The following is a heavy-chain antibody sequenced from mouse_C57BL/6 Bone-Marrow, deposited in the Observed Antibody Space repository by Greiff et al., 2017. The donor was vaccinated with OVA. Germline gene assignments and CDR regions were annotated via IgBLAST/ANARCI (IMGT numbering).Heavy chain of an antibody. Sequence: VQLQQSGPELVKPGASVKISCKASGYTFTDYYMNWVKQSHGKSLEWIGDINPNNGGTSYNQKFKGKATLTVDKSSSTAYMELRSLTSEDSAVYYCARGKGDGYWGQGTTLTVSS. J-gene: IGHJ2*01. CDR1: GYTFTDYY. CDR2: INPNNGGT. CDR3: ARGKGDGY. D-gene: IGHD3-3*01. V-gene: IGHV1-26*01.